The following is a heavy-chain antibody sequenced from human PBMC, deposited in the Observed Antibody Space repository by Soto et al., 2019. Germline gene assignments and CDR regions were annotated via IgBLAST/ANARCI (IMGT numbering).Heavy chain of an antibody. CDR3: AKWGLIEYSGYDFDY. Sequence: GGSLRLSCAASGFTFSSYAMSWVRQAPGKGLEWVSAISGSGGSTYYADSVKGRFTISRDNSKNTLYLQMNSLRAEDTAVYYCAKWGLIEYSGYDFDYWGQGTLVTVSS. CDR1: GFTFSSYA. D-gene: IGHD5-12*01. CDR2: ISGSGGST. V-gene: IGHV3-23*01. J-gene: IGHJ4*02.